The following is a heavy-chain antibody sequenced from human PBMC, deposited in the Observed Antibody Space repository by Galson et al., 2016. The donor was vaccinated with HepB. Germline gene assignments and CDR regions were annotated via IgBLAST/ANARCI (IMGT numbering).Heavy chain of an antibody. CDR3: ARVRGGQIQLLYRTDYFDY. CDR2: ISYDGSKK. D-gene: IGHD2-2*02. Sequence: SLRLSCAASGFTFSTYAMNWVRQAPGKGLEWVSLISYDGSKKHYADSVKGRFTISRDNSKNTLYLQMNSLRAEDTAVYYCARVRGGQIQLLYRTDYFDYWGQGTLVSVSS. V-gene: IGHV3-30*04. J-gene: IGHJ4*02. CDR1: GFTFSTYA.